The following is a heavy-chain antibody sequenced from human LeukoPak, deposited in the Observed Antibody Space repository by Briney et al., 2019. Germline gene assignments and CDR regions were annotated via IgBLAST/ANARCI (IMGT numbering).Heavy chain of an antibody. V-gene: IGHV2-70*17. D-gene: IGHD6-19*01. Sequence: SGPTLVNPTETLTLTCTFSGFSLRTSGMCVSWIRQPPGKALEWLARIDWDDDKFYSTSLKTRLTISKDTSKNQVVLTMTNVDLVDTATYYCARIARASGWLTDYWGQGTLVTVSS. CDR2: IDWDDDK. CDR1: GFSLRTSGMC. CDR3: ARIARASGWLTDY. J-gene: IGHJ4*02.